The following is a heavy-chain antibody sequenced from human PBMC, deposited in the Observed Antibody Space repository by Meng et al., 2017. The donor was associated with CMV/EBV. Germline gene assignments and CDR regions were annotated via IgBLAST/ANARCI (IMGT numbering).Heavy chain of an antibody. Sequence: GSLRLSCTVSGASVATDSYYWGWIRQPPGKGLEWIGYIYNTGSTKYNPSLQTRVTVSVDTPKNQFSLKLSSVTAADTATYYCARETVSASDGIDPWGRGTLVTVSS. CDR2: IYNTGST. CDR3: ARETVSASDGIDP. D-gene: IGHD2/OR15-2a*01. J-gene: IGHJ5*02. V-gene: IGHV4-61*01. CDR1: GASVATDSYY.